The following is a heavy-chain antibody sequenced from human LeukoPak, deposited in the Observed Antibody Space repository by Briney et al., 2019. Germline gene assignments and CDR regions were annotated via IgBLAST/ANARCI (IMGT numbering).Heavy chain of an antibody. Sequence: GGSLRLSCAASGFTFSSYAMHWVRQAPGKGLEWVAVISYDGSKKYYADSVKGRFTISRDNSKNTLYLQMNSLRAEDTAVYYCARDPPTIFGVVILGQKFDYWGQGTLVTVSS. CDR1: GFTFSSYA. D-gene: IGHD3-3*01. J-gene: IGHJ4*02. V-gene: IGHV3-30*04. CDR3: ARDPPTIFGVVILGQKFDY. CDR2: ISYDGSKK.